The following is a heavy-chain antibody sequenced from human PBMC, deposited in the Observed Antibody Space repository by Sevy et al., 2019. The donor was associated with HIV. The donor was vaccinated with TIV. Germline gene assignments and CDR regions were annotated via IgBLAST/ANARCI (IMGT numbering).Heavy chain of an antibody. D-gene: IGHD2-8*02. CDR3: STDPIILLLVTDGMDV. CDR1: GFTFTYAW. CDR2: IKSKAEGGTI. J-gene: IGHJ6*02. V-gene: IGHV3-15*01. Sequence: GGSLRLSCAASGFTFTYAWMTWVRQAPGKGLEWLGRIKSKAEGGTIDDAAPVKGRFTISRDDSKNTLYLQMNSLKTEETGVYYCSTDPIILLLVTDGMDVWGRGTTVTVSS.